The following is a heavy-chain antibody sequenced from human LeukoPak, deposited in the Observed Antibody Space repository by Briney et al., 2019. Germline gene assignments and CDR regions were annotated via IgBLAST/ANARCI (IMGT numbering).Heavy chain of an antibody. CDR2: ISYDGSNK. J-gene: IGHJ6*02. CDR1: GFTFSTYD. D-gene: IGHD4-17*01. Sequence: GGSLRLSCAASGFTFSTYDIHWVRQAPGKGLEWVAVISYDGSNKYYADSVKGRFTISRGNSKNTLSLQMNSLRAEDTAVYYCAKAPLGVTTYSMDVWGQGTTVTVSS. CDR3: AKAPLGVTTYSMDV. V-gene: IGHV3-30*18.